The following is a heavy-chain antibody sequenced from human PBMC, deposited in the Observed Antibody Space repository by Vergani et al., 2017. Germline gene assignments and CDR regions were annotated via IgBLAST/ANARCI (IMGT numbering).Heavy chain of an antibody. CDR3: ARDWFDAYVWGSYRYSRFDY. V-gene: IGHV1-18*01. D-gene: IGHD3-16*02. J-gene: IGHJ4*02. Sequence: QVQLVQSGAEVKKPGASVKVSCKASGYTFTSYGISWLRQAPGQGLEWMGWISAYNGNTNYAQKLQGRVTMTTDTSKSTAYMELRSLRSDDTAVYYCARDWFDAYVWGSYRYSRFDYWGQGTLVTVSS. CDR1: GYTFTSYG. CDR2: ISAYNGNT.